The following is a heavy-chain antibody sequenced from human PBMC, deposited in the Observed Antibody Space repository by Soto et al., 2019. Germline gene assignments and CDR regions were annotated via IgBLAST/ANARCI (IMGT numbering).Heavy chain of an antibody. CDR1: GYTFTSYA. J-gene: IGHJ4*02. D-gene: IGHD4-17*01. CDR3: AALSETTFVRPFDY. Sequence: ASVKVSCKASGYTFTSYAMHWVRQAPGQRLEWMGWINAGNGNTKYSQKFQGRVTITRDTSASTAYMELSSLRSEDTAVYYCAALSETTFVRPFDYWGPGTMVTVSS. CDR2: INAGNGNT. V-gene: IGHV1-3*01.